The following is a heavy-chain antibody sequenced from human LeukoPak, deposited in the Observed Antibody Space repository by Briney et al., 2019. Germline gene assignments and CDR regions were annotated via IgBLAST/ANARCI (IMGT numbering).Heavy chain of an antibody. CDR2: INPGGSGE. CDR1: RFPLSSHW. V-gene: IGHV3-7*01. CDR3: ARDPHFGAFDI. Sequence: GGSLRLSCAASRFPLSSHWMTWVRRAPGKGLEWVAEINPGGSGEYCVDSVKGRFTISRDNAKNSLYLQMNSLRAEDTAVYYCARDPHFGAFDIWGQGTMVTVSS. J-gene: IGHJ3*02. D-gene: IGHD3-10*01.